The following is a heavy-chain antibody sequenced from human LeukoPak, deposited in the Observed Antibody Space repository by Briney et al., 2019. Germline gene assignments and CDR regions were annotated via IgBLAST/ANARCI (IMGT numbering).Heavy chain of an antibody. CDR3: ARDRYSSK. J-gene: IGHJ1*01. Sequence: PGGSRRLSWVASGFTFSSYWMTWVRQAPGKGLEWVANIKEDGSEKYYVDSVKGRFSISRDNAKNSLFLQMNSPRAEDTAVYYCARDRYSSKWGQGTLVTVFS. CDR2: IKEDGSEK. D-gene: IGHD6-19*01. CDR1: GFTFSSYW. V-gene: IGHV3-7*01.